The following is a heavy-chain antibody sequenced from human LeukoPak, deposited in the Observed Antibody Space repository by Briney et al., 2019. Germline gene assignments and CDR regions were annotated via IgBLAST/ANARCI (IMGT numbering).Heavy chain of an antibody. J-gene: IGHJ4*02. CDR3: ARGRKLYPTMGTYYFDY. D-gene: IGHD2/OR15-2a*01. CDR2: ISSSSSYI. CDR1: GFTFSSYS. V-gene: IGHV3-21*01. Sequence: GGSLRLSCAASGFTFSSYSMNWVRQAPGKGLEWVPSISSSSSYIYYADSVKGRFTISRDNAKNSLYLQMNSLRAEDTAVYYCARGRKLYPTMGTYYFDYWGQGALVTVSS.